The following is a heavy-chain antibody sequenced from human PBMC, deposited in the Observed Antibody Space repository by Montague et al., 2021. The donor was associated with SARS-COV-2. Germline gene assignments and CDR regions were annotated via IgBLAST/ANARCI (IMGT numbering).Heavy chain of an antibody. CDR3: AREGGHGGNEPTGGFDP. V-gene: IGHV3-33*01. CDR1: GFTFSSYG. J-gene: IGHJ5*02. D-gene: IGHD4-23*01. Sequence: SLRLSCAASGFTFSSYGMHWVRQAPGEGLEWVAVIWYDGSNKYYADSVKGRFTISRDNSKNTLYLQMNSLRAEDTAVYYCAREGGHGGNEPTGGFDPWGQGTLVTVSS. CDR2: IWYDGSNK.